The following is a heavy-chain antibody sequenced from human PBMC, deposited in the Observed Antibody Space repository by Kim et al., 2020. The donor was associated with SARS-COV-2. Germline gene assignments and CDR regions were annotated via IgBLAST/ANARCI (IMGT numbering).Heavy chain of an antibody. CDR1: GGSFSGYY. Sequence: SETLSLTCAVYGGSFSGYYWSWIRQPPGKGLEWIGEINYSGSTNYNPSLKSRVTISVDTSKNQFSLKLSSVTAADTAVYYCARGRVYYYDSSHGPLDYWGPGTLVTVSS. CDR3: ARGRVYYYDSSHGPLDY. J-gene: IGHJ4*02. D-gene: IGHD3-22*01. V-gene: IGHV4-34*01. CDR2: INYSGST.